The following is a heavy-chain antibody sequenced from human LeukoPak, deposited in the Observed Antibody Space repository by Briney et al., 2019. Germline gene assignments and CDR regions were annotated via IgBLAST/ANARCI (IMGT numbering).Heavy chain of an antibody. J-gene: IGHJ4*02. D-gene: IGHD5-12*01. CDR1: GYSFTSYW. V-gene: IGHV5-51*01. Sequence: GESLKISCKGSGYSFTSYWIGWVRQMPGKGLEWMGIIYHGDSDTRYSPSFQGQVTISADKSISTAYLQWSSLKASDTAMYYCALIVATARYYFDYWGQGTLVTVSS. CDR3: ALIVATARYYFDY. CDR2: IYHGDSDT.